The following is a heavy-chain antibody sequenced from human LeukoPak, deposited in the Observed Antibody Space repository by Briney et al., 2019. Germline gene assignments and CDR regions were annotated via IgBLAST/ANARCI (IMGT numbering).Heavy chain of an antibody. D-gene: IGHD1-26*01. CDR1: GFSFSDFY. J-gene: IGHJ4*02. CDR3: AREVRGSGRDFDY. V-gene: IGHV3-11*01. CDR2: IGTRSNPI. Sequence: GGSLRLSCAASGFSFSDFYMSWIRQAPGMGLDWISYIGTRSNPIYYADSVKGRFTISRDDAKNSLYLQMNSLRDEDTAVYFCAREVRGSGRDFDYWGQGILVTVST.